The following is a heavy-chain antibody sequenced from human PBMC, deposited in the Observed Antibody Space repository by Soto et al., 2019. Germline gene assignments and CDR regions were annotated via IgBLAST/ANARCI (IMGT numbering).Heavy chain of an antibody. CDR2: IRSKANSYAT. J-gene: IGHJ6*03. CDR3: TRPVYYYYYMDV. CDR1: GFTFSGSA. V-gene: IGHV3-73*01. Sequence: EVQLVESGGGLVQPGGSLKLSCAASGFTFSGSAMNWVRQASGKGLEWVGRIRSKANSYATAYAASVKGRFAISRDDSKNTAYLQMNSLKTEDTAVYYCTRPVYYYYYMDVWGKGTTVTVSS.